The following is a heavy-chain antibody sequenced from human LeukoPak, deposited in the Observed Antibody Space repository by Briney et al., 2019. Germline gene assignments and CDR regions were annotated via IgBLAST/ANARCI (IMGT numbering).Heavy chain of an antibody. J-gene: IGHJ4*02. CDR2: IYYSGST. D-gene: IGHD1-1*01. V-gene: IGHV4-59*01. CDR3: ARGQDWKSTTFDY. CDR1: GGSISSYY. Sequence: SETLSLTCTVSGGSISSYYWSWIRQPPGKGLEWIGYIYYSGSTNYNPPLKSRVTMSIDTSKNQFSLKLSSVTAADTAVYYCARGQDWKSTTFDYWGQGTLVTVSS.